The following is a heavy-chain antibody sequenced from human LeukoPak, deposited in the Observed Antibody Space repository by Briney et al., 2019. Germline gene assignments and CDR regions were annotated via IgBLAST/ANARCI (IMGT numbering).Heavy chain of an antibody. D-gene: IGHD2-2*01. CDR1: GGSISSSSYY. CDR2: IYYDGST. CDR3: ARGLGYCSSTSCLTDY. J-gene: IGHJ4*02. Sequence: SETLSLTCTVSGGSISSSSYYWGWIRQPPGEGLEWIGSIYYDGSTYYNPSLKSRVTISVDTSKNQFSLKLSSVTAADTAVYYCARGLGYCSSTSCLTDYWGQGTLVTVSS. V-gene: IGHV4-39*01.